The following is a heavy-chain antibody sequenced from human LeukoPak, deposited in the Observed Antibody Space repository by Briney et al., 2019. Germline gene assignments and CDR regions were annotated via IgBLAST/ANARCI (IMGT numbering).Heavy chain of an antibody. CDR1: GFTFSSYA. CDR3: ASPPGIAAAGTLD. CDR2: ISGSGGST. V-gene: IGHV3-23*01. Sequence: PGRSLRLSCAASGFTFSSYAMSWVRQAPGKGLEWVSAISGSGGSTYYADSVKGRFTISRDNSKNTLYLQMNSLRAEDTAVYYCASPPGIAAAGTLDWGQGTLVTVSS. J-gene: IGHJ4*02. D-gene: IGHD6-13*01.